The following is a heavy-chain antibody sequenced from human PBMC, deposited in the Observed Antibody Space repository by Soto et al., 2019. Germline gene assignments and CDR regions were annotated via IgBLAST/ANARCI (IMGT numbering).Heavy chain of an antibody. Sequence: GWSLRLSCAASGFAFTNYGIHLVRQAPGKGLEWVAHISNDGSKKFYGDSVKGRFTISRDNSENTVYLQMTSLRPDDTAVFYCARDVAMPTGLGLGYWGEGTLVTVSS. CDR3: ARDVAMPTGLGLGY. CDR1: GFAFTNYG. CDR2: ISNDGSKK. D-gene: IGHD6-19*01. J-gene: IGHJ4*02. V-gene: IGHV3-30*03.